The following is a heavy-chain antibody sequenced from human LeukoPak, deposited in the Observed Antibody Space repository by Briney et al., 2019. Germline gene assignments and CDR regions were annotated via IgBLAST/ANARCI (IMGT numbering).Heavy chain of an antibody. V-gene: IGHV3-49*04. CDR2: IRSKTHGGTT. D-gene: IGHD3-3*01. J-gene: IGHJ4*02. CDR1: GFTFGDYA. Sequence: GGSLRLSCTASGFTFGDYAMSWVRQAPGKGLEWVGFIRSKTHGGTTEYAAPVKGRFSILRDDSKRIAYLQMNSLKTEDTAVYYCTRDGIPETNWSGYYIDYWGQGTLVTVSS. CDR3: TRDGIPETNWSGYYIDY.